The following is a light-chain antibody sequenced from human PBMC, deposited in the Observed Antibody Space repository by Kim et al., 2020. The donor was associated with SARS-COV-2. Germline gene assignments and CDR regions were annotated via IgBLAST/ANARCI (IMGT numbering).Light chain of an antibody. CDR2: KAS. J-gene: IGKJ1*01. V-gene: IGKV1-5*03. CDR3: QQYDVHPET. CDR1: QNIHIW. Sequence: ASGGDRVTISCRARQNIHIWVAWFQQKRGKAPRVLMYKASTLESGVPSRFSGSGSGTEFTLTINSLQPDDAATYYCQQYDVHPETFGQGTKVDIK.